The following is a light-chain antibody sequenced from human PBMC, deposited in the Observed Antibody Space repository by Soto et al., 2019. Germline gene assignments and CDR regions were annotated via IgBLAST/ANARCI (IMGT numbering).Light chain of an antibody. V-gene: IGKV1-5*03. CDR3: QQYYT. CDR2: KAS. CDR1: QSISSW. J-gene: IGKJ2*01. Sequence: DIPMTQSPSTLSASVGDRVTITCRASQSISSWLAWYQQKPGKDPKLLIYKASSLESGVPSRFSGSGSGTEFTLTISSLQPDDFATYYCQQYYTFGQGTKLEIK.